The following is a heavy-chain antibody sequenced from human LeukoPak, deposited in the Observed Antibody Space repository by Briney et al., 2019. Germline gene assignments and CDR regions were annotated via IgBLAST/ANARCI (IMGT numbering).Heavy chain of an antibody. J-gene: IGHJ4*02. D-gene: IGHD3-22*01. CDR2: IKNKTDGGTT. Sequence: GGSLRLSCAASGFTFSNAWMNWVRQAPGKGLEWVGRIKNKTDGGTTDYAAPVKGRFTISRDDSKNTLYLQMNSLKTEDTAVYYCSTTYYYDSSEGYWGQGTLVTVSS. V-gene: IGHV3-15*07. CDR3: STTYYYDSSEGY. CDR1: GFTFSNAW.